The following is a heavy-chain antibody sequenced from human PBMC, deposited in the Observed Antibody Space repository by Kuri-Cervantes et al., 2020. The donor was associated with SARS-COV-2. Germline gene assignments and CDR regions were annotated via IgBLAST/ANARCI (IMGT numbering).Heavy chain of an antibody. CDR1: GVTVSGGTYY. D-gene: IGHD3-22*01. V-gene: IGHV4-61*09. CDR2: LDASGNT. CDR3: ARNYYDRRKGAFDT. Sequence: SETLSLTCAVSGVTVSGGTYYWSWIRQPAGKGLEWIGHLDASGNTSYNPSLMGRVTISLDTSKNQVSLRLTSATAADTAVYYCARNYYDRRKGAFDTWGHGTMVTVSS. J-gene: IGHJ3*02.